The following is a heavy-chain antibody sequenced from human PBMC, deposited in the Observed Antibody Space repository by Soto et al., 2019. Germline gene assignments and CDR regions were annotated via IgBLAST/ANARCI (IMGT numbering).Heavy chain of an antibody. V-gene: IGHV1-69*13. CDR2: IIPIFGTA. CDR3: ASSLAAAGPYYFDY. J-gene: IGHJ4*02. D-gene: IGHD6-13*01. CDR1: GGTFSSYA. Sequence: ASVKVSCKASGGTFSSYAISWVRQAPGQGLEWMGGIIPIFGTANYAQKFQGRVTITADESTSTAYMELSSLGSEDTAVYYCASSLAAAGPYYFDYWGQGTLVTVSS.